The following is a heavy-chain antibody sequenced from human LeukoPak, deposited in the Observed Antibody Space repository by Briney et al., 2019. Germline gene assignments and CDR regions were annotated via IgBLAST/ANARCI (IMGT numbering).Heavy chain of an antibody. J-gene: IGHJ4*02. CDR3: ATVSYYDSSGYGHDY. V-gene: IGHV1-69*04. CDR1: GGTFSSYA. D-gene: IGHD3-22*01. CDR2: IIPILGIA. Sequence: SVKVSCKASGGTFSSYAISWVRQAPGQGLEWMGRIIPILGIANYAQKFQGRVTITADKSTSTAYMELSSLRSEDTAVYYCATVSYYDSSGYGHDYWGQGTLVTVSS.